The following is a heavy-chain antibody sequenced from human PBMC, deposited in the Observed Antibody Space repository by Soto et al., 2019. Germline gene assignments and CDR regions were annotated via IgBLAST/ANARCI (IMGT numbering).Heavy chain of an antibody. CDR2: IYPDTSDT. Sequence: VQLVQSGAEVQKPGESLKISCQGSGYNFAGYWIAWVRQMPGKGLEWMGIIYPDTSDTRYSRSFQGQVTISADKSISTAHLQLSSLKASDTAVYYGARQGATAATLPLMWFDPWGQGSLVTVSS. CDR3: ARQGATAATLPLMWFDP. D-gene: IGHD6-13*01. V-gene: IGHV5-51*01. CDR1: GYNFAGYW. J-gene: IGHJ5*02.